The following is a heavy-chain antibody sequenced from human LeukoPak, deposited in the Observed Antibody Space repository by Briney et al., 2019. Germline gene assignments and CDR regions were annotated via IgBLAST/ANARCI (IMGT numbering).Heavy chain of an antibody. CDR3: AKGLDSSGYYMSGD. CDR2: ISSSSSYI. D-gene: IGHD3-22*01. Sequence: PGGSLRLSCAASGFTFSSYSMNWVRQAPGKGLEWVSSISSSSSYIYYADSVKGRFTISRDNAKNSLYLQMNSLRAEDTAVYYCAKGLDSSGYYMSGDWGQGTLVTVSS. V-gene: IGHV3-21*01. CDR1: GFTFSSYS. J-gene: IGHJ4*02.